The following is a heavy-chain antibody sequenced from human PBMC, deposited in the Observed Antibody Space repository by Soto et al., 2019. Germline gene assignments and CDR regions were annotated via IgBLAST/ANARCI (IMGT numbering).Heavy chain of an antibody. Sequence: GESLKISCATSGFTFRSYGMHWVRQAPGKGLEWLAVISNDGTKKFFADSVKGRLTLSRDNARNTLYLQINSLRAEDTAVYFCGKDTLDCSGGDCPLFYYYGMDVWGQGTTVTVSS. CDR3: GKDTLDCSGGDCPLFYYYGMDV. CDR2: ISNDGTKK. CDR1: GFTFRSYG. D-gene: IGHD2-15*01. V-gene: IGHV3-30*18. J-gene: IGHJ6*02.